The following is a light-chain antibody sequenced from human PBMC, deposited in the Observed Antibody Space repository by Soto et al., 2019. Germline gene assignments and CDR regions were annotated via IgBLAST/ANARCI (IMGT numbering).Light chain of an antibody. CDR2: DAS. Sequence: EIVFTQSPAPLSFSPGERATLSCRASQSVSSYLAWYQQKPGQAPRLLIYDASNRATGIPARFSGSGSGTDFTLTISSLEPEDFAVYYCQQRSNFGQGTRLEIK. CDR1: QSVSSY. J-gene: IGKJ5*01. CDR3: QQRSN. V-gene: IGKV3-11*01.